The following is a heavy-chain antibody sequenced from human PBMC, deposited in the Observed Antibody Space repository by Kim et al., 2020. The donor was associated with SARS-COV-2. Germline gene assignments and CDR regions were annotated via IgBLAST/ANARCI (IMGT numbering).Heavy chain of an antibody. CDR2: INSDGSST. D-gene: IGHD6-6*01. J-gene: IGHJ4*02. CDR3: ARDGSYSSSSRTVDS. Sequence: GGSLRLSCAASGFTFSSYWMHWVRQVPGKGLVWVSRINSDGSSTSYADSVKGRVTISRDNAKNTLYLQMNSLRAEDTAVYYCARDGSYSSSSRTVDSWDQGTLVTVSS. CDR1: GFTFSSYW. V-gene: IGHV3-74*01.